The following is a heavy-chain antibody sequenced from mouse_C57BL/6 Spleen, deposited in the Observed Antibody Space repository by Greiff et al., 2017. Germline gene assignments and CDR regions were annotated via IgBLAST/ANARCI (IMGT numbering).Heavy chain of an antibody. Sequence: EVMLVESGGGLVQPGGSLSLSCAASGFTFTDYYMSWVRQPPGKALEWLGFIRNKANGYTTEYSASVKGRFTISRDNSQSILYLQMNALRAEDSATYYCASQLGDRYFDVWGTGTTVTVSS. J-gene: IGHJ1*03. CDR2: IRNKANGYTT. CDR3: ASQLGDRYFDV. V-gene: IGHV7-3*01. CDR1: GFTFTDYY. D-gene: IGHD4-1*02.